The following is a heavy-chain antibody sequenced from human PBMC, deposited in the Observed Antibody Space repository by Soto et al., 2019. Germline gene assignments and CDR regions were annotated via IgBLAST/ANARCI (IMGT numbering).Heavy chain of an antibody. D-gene: IGHD1-1*01. J-gene: IGHJ5*02. CDR2: IYAIGTT. CDR1: GASISGFY. Sequence: PSQTLSLTSTVSGASISGFYWSWIRKSAGKGLEWIGRIYAIGTTDYNPSLKSRVMMSVDTSKKQFSLKLRSVTAADTAVYYCVRDGTKTLRDWFDPWGQGISVTVSS. CDR3: VRDGTKTLRDWFDP. V-gene: IGHV4-4*07.